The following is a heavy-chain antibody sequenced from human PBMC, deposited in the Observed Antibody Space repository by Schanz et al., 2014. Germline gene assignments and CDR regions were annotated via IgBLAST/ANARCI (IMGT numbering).Heavy chain of an antibody. CDR2: IYHSGRT. CDR3: ARGAGGGSGTYYGAYYNYYYMDV. Sequence: QVQLQESGPGLVKPSGTLSLTCAVSGGSISSSNWWSWVRQPPGKGLEWIGEIYHSGRTNYNPSLKGRVTLSVNKYNNDCSLKLSSVTAADTAVYYCARGAGGGSGTYYGAYYNYYYMDVWGKGTTVTVSS. CDR1: GGSISSSNW. J-gene: IGHJ6*03. D-gene: IGHD3-10*01. V-gene: IGHV4-4*02.